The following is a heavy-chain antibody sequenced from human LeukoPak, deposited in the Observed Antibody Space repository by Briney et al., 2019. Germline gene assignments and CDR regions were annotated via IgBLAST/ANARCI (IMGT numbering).Heavy chain of an antibody. CDR2: ISSSSSTI. V-gene: IGHV3-48*01. D-gene: IGHD3-3*01. CDR1: GFTFSSYS. Sequence: TGGSLRLSCAASGFTFSSYSMNWVRQAPGKGLEWVSYISSSSSTIYYADSVKGRFTISRDNSKNTLYLQMNSLRAEDTAVYYCARAGGSYYDFWSGYYNWFDPWGQGTQVTVSS. CDR3: ARAGGSYYDFWSGYYNWFDP. J-gene: IGHJ5*02.